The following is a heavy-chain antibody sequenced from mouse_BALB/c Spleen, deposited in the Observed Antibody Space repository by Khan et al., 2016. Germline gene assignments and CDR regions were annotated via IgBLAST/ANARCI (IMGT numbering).Heavy chain of an antibody. V-gene: IGHV3-8*02. CDR3: ATWDYYGSAFAY. Sequence: EVQLQESGPSLAKPSQTLSLTCSVTGDSITSGHWNWIRKFPGNKFDFMGYISHSGDSYYNPSLNSRISITRDTSKNQYYLQLNSGTTEDTATYYCATWDYYGSAFAYWGQGTLVTVSA. J-gene: IGHJ3*01. D-gene: IGHD1-2*01. CDR1: GDSITSGH. CDR2: ISHSGDS.